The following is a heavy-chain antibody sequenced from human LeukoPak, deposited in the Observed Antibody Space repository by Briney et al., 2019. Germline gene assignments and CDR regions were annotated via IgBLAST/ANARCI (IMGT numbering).Heavy chain of an antibody. CDR2: INPNSGGT. V-gene: IGHV1-2*02. D-gene: IGHD2-15*01. J-gene: IGHJ6*02. CDR3: ARGVRRGGYCSGGSCYLYFYGMDV. Sequence: ASVKVSCKASGYTFTGYYMHWVRQAPGQGLEWMGWINPNSGGTNYAQKFQGRVTMTRDTSISTAYMELSSLRSEDTAVYYCARGVRRGGYCSGGSCYLYFYGMDVWGQGTTVTVSS. CDR1: GYTFTGYY.